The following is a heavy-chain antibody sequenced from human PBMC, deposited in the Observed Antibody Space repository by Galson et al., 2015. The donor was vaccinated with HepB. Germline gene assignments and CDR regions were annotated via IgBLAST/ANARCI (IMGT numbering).Heavy chain of an antibody. CDR3: ARDLGDNST. V-gene: IGHV1-69*13. D-gene: IGHD3-16*01. J-gene: IGHJ4*02. CDR1: GGTSTIYG. Sequence: SVKVSCKASGGTSTIYGITWVRQAPGQGLEWMGGLIPLFATPNYAQKFQGRVTITADEVTTTVDMELTSLTSNDTSVYYCARDLGDNSTWGQGTLVIVS. CDR2: LIPLFATP.